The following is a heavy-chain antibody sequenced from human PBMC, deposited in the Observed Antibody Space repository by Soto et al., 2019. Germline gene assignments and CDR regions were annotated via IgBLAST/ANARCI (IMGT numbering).Heavy chain of an antibody. D-gene: IGHD5-12*01. CDR3: AKDRSLGGSYYYYGMDV. J-gene: IGHJ6*02. CDR1: GFSNYG. V-gene: IGHV3-30*18. Sequence: GWSLRLSCASSGFSNYGMHWVRQTPGKGLESVAVISYDGSSEYYADSVKGRFTLSRDNSKKTLYLQINSLRAEDTAVYYCAKDRSLGGSYYYYGMDVWGPGTTVTVSS. CDR2: ISYDGSSE.